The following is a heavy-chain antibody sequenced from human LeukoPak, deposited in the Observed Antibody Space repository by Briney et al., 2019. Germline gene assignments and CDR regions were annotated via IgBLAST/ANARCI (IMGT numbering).Heavy chain of an antibody. Sequence: SETLSLTCAVYGGSFSGYYWSWIRQPPGKGLEWIGEINHSGSTNYNPSLKSRVTISVDTSKNQFSLKLSSVAAADTAVYHCARGRKSYSSSRFFDYWGQGTLVTVSS. V-gene: IGHV4-34*01. D-gene: IGHD6-13*01. CDR3: ARGRKSYSSSRFFDY. CDR2: INHSGST. CDR1: GGSFSGYY. J-gene: IGHJ4*02.